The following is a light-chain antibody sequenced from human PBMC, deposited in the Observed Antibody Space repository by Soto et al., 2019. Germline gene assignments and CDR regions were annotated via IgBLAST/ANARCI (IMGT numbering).Light chain of an antibody. J-gene: IGKJ1*01. V-gene: IGKV3-20*01. Sequence: EIVLTQSPGTLSLSPGERATLSCSASQSVSSNLLAWYQQKPGQAPRLLIYGANNRATGITDRFSGSGSGTDFTLTISRLEPEDFAVYYCQPYGSSPRTVGPGTQVEIK. CDR2: GAN. CDR1: QSVSSNL. CDR3: QPYGSSPRT.